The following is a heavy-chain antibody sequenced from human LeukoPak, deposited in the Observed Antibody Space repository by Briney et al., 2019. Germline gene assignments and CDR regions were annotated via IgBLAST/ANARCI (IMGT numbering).Heavy chain of an antibody. Sequence: GGSLRPSCAASGFTFSSHWMHWVRQTPGKGLVWVSRTNSDGSSTSYVDSVAGRFTISRDNAKNTLYLQMNSLRAEDTAVYYCARGNYYDSSGPGGYWGQGTLVIVSS. V-gene: IGHV3-74*01. CDR1: GFTFSSHW. CDR3: ARGNYYDSSGPGGY. D-gene: IGHD3-22*01. CDR2: TNSDGSST. J-gene: IGHJ4*02.